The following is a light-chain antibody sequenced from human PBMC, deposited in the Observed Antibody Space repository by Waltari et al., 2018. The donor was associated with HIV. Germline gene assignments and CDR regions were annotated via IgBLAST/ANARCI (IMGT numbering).Light chain of an antibody. CDR1: QAISTS. CDR2: DVS. J-gene: IGKJ5*01. Sequence: AIHLTQSPSSLSASLGDRVTLTCRASQAISTSLAWYQQKPGSPPKFLISDVSSLDRGVPSRFSGSGSETHFSLTINGVRTEDFATYHCQQFKNFPITFGQGTRLEIK. CDR3: QQFKNFPIT. V-gene: IGKV1D-13*01.